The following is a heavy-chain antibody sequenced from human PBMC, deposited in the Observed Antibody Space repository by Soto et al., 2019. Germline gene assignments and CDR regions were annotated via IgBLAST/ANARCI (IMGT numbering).Heavy chain of an antibody. CDR1: GFTFNNYA. V-gene: IGHV3-23*01. Sequence: GGSLRLSCSASGFTFNNYAMSWVRQAPGKGLEWVSGISVSGGSTYYADSVKGRFTISRDNSKNTLFLQMNSLRAEDTAVYYCAKDLIPEAYGGGAFFFDYWGQGTLVTVSS. J-gene: IGHJ4*02. CDR3: AKDLIPEAYGGGAFFFDY. D-gene: IGHD4-17*01. CDR2: ISVSGGST.